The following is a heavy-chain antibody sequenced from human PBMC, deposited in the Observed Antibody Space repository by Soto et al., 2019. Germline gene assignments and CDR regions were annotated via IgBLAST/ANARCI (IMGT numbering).Heavy chain of an antibody. Sequence: GGSLRLSCAASGFTFSSYAMSWVRQAPGKGLEWVSAISGSGGSTYYADSVKGRFTISRDNSKNTLYLQMNSLRAEDTAVYYCARSPITFGGVIVITSSGYFDLWGRGTLVTVSS. J-gene: IGHJ2*01. D-gene: IGHD3-16*02. CDR1: GFTFSSYA. CDR3: ARSPITFGGVIVITSSGYFDL. CDR2: ISGSGGST. V-gene: IGHV3-23*01.